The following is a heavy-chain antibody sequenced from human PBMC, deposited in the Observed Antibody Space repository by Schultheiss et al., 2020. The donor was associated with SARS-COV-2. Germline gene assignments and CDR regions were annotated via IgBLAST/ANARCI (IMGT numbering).Heavy chain of an antibody. J-gene: IGHJ4*01. CDR2: IYYTGST. Sequence: SETLSLTCTVSGSSISGYFWTWIRQPPGKGLEQVGNIYYTGSTKYSPSLKSRITISVDTSKKQFSLRLGSVTAADTAVYYCARAARVEQLFSVRGGDLDYWGRGTQVTVSS. CDR1: GSSISGYF. V-gene: IGHV4-59*01. D-gene: IGHD3-10*01. CDR3: ARAARVEQLFSVRGGDLDY.